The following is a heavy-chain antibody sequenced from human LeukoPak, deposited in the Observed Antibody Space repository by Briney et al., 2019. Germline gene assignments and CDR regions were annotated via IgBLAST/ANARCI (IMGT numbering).Heavy chain of an antibody. V-gene: IGHV4-59*01. CDR2: IYYSGST. D-gene: IGHD3-10*01. Sequence: PSETLSLTCTVSGGSISSYYWSWIRQPPGKGLEWIGYIYYSGSTNYNPSLKSRVTISVDTSKNQFSLKLSSVTAADTAVYYCARGDGSGSSYRYCYYYYYMDVWGKGTTVTVSS. CDR1: GGSISSYY. CDR3: ARGDGSGSSYRYCYYYYYMDV. J-gene: IGHJ6*03.